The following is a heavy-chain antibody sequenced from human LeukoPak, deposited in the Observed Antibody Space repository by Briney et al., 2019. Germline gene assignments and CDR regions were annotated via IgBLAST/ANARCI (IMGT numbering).Heavy chain of an antibody. CDR3: ASTPRQYCSSTSCYRRARWFDP. CDR1: GGSFSGCY. CDR2: INHSGST. D-gene: IGHD2-2*02. V-gene: IGHV4-34*01. J-gene: IGHJ5*02. Sequence: SETLSLTCAVYGGSFSGCYWSWIRQPPGKGLEWIGEINHSGSTNYNPSLKSRVTISVDTSKDQFSLKLSSVTAADTAVYYCASTPRQYCSSTSCYRRARWFDPWGQGTLVTVSS.